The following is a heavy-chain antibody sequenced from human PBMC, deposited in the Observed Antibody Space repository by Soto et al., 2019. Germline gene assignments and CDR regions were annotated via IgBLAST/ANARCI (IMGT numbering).Heavy chain of an antibody. J-gene: IGHJ4*02. D-gene: IGHD2-15*01. CDR1: GFTFSSYA. Sequence: EVQLLESGGGLVQPGGSLRLSCAASGFTFSSYAMSWVRQAPGKGLEWVSAISGSGGSTYYADSVKGRFTIYRDNYKDTLYLQMNSLRAEDTAVYYCAKDPRDIVVVVAATMDRFFDYWGQGTLVTVSA. CDR3: AKDPRDIVVVVAATMDRFFDY. V-gene: IGHV3-23*01. CDR2: ISGSGGST.